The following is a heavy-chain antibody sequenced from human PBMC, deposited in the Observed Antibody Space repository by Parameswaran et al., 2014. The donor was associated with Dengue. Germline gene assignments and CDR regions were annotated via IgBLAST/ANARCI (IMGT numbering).Heavy chain of an antibody. V-gene: IGHV3-33*01. Sequence: VRQAPGKGLEWVAVIWYDGSNKYYADSVKGRFTISRDNSKNTLYLQMNSLRAEDTAVYYCARDPSFRSKGSADYYYYMDVWGQGTTVTVSS. CDR2: IWYDGSNK. CDR3: ARDPSFRSKGSADYYYYMDV. D-gene: IGHD1-26*01. J-gene: IGHJ6*03.